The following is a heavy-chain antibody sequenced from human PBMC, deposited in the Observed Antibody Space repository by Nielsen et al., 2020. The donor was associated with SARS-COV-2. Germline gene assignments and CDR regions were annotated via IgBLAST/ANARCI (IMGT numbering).Heavy chain of an antibody. V-gene: IGHV4-4*02. CDR2: IYHSGST. J-gene: IGHJ4*02. CDR3: ANINPDTYYFDY. CDR1: GGSISSSNW. Sequence: SETLSLTCAVSGGSISSSNWWSWVRPPPGKGLEWIGEIYHSGSTNYNPSLKSRVTISVDKSKNQFSLKLSSVTAADTAVYYCANINPDTYYFDYWGQGTLVTVSS.